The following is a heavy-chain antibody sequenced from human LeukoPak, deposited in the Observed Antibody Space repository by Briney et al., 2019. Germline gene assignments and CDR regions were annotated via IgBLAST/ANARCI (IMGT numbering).Heavy chain of an antibody. J-gene: IGHJ6*04. Sequence: GASVKVSCKVSGDSLSELSIHWVRQAPGRGLEWMGGFDPADDERIYAQKFQGRVTTTEDKYTAIVYMELSSLTSEDTAVYYCATDLDKPGGMDVWGKGTTVIVSS. CDR1: GDSLSELS. V-gene: IGHV1-24*01. CDR2: FDPADDER. CDR3: ATDLDKPGGMDV.